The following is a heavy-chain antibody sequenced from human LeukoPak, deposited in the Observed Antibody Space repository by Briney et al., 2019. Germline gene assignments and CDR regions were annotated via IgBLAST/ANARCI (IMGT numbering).Heavy chain of an antibody. D-gene: IGHD4/OR15-4a*01. CDR2: INASGGST. CDR1: GYTFTSYY. J-gene: IGHJ4*02. CDR3: TIYDYPRGFDY. V-gene: IGHV1-46*03. Sequence: ASVKVSCKASGYTFTSYYMHLLRQAPGQGSEWMGIINASGGSTGYAQKFQSRVTMTRDTSTSTVYMELSSLRSEDTAVYYCTIYDYPRGFDYWGQGTLVTVSS.